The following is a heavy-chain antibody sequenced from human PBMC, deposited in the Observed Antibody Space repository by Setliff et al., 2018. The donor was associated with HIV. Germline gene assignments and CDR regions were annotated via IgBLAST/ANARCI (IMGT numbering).Heavy chain of an antibody. Sequence: SETLSLTCNVSGGSISNSYWSWVRQPPGKRLEWIGYIYFDGTAIYNPSFQSRVTISVDTSKNHFSLTLKSVTAADTAVFYCARRTSFIAGAVAGNFDYWGQGTPVTVSS. CDR2: IYFDGTA. J-gene: IGHJ4*02. D-gene: IGHD6-19*01. CDR3: ARRTSFIAGAVAGNFDY. CDR1: GGSISNSY. V-gene: IGHV4-59*12.